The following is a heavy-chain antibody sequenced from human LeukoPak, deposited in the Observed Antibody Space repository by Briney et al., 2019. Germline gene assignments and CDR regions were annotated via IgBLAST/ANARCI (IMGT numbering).Heavy chain of an antibody. J-gene: IGHJ5*02. CDR1: GGPFIGYD. V-gene: IGHV4-34*01. Sequence: PSDTLSLICALWGGPFIGYDWTWIRHPPGKGLESIGSIYYSGSTSYSPSLKSRVTVSIDTSKNQFSLRLTSVTSTDTAVYYCARLGATVTTLSWFDPWGQGTLVTVSS. CDR2: IYYSGST. CDR3: ARLGATVTTLSWFDP. D-gene: IGHD4-17*01.